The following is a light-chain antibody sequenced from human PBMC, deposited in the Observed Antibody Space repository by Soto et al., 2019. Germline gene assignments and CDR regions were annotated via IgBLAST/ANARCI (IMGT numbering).Light chain of an antibody. V-gene: IGKV3-15*01. CDR1: QTVSNN. J-gene: IGKJ4*01. CDR3: QQYNKWPPT. CDR2: FAS. Sequence: EIVMTQSPATLSVSPGEKATLSCRASQTVSNNLAWYQQKPGQAPRPLIYFASTRATGIPARFSGSGSGTEFTLTISSLQSEDFAVYYCQQYNKWPPTFGGGTKGGTK.